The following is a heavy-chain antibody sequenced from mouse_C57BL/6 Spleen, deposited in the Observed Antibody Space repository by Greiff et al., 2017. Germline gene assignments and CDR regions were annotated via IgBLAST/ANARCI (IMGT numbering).Heavy chain of an antibody. J-gene: IGHJ2*01. CDR2: IDPSDSYT. V-gene: IGHV1-59*01. D-gene: IGHD1-1*01. Sequence: VQLQQPGAELVRPGTSVKLSCKASGYTFTSYWMHWVKQRPGQGLEWIGVIDPSDSYTNYNQKFKGKATLTVYTSSSTAYMQLSSLTSEDSAVYYCARECYGSSYYFDYWGQGTTLTVSS. CDR3: ARECYGSSYYFDY. CDR1: GYTFTSYW.